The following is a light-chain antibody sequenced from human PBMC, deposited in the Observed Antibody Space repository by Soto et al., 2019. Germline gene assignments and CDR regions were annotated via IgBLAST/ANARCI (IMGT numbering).Light chain of an antibody. CDR1: SSDVGGYNY. J-gene: IGLJ1*01. CDR3: SSYTSSSTRYL. V-gene: IGLV2-14*01. Sequence: QSALTQPASVSWSPGQSITISCTGTSSDVGGYNYVSWYQQHPGKAPKLMIYDVSNRPSGVSNRFSGSKSGNTASLTISGLQAEDEADYYCSSYTSSSTRYLFGTGTKVTVL. CDR2: DVS.